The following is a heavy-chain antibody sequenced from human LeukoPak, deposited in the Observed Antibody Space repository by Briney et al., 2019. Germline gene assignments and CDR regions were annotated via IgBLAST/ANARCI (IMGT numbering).Heavy chain of an antibody. CDR1: VYTFPRYV. CDR2: MNPHCGNT. V-gene: IGHV1-8*01. D-gene: IGHD2-15*01. J-gene: IGHJ4*02. Sequence: GASVKVSCKASVYTFPRYVINWVRQATGQGLEWMGWMNPHCGNTGYAQKFQGRVIITRNTWISTDYMELSSLRSEHTAVYYCVRGPLGYCSGGSCSDLDCWGQGTLVTV. CDR3: VRGPLGYCSGGSCSDLDC.